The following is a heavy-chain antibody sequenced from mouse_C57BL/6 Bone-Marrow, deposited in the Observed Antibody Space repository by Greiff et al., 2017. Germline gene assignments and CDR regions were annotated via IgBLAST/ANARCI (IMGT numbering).Heavy chain of an antibody. V-gene: IGHV5-16*01. CDR3: ARYLRDGYPLYAMDF. CDR1: GFTFSDYY. Sequence: EVQVVESEGGLVQPGSSMKLSCTASGFTFSDYYMAWVRQVPEKGLEWVANINYDGSSTYYLDSLKSRFIISRDNAKNILYLQMSSLKSEDTATYFCARYLRDGYPLYAMDFWGTGTSVTVSS. D-gene: IGHD2-3*01. J-gene: IGHJ4*01. CDR2: INYDGSST.